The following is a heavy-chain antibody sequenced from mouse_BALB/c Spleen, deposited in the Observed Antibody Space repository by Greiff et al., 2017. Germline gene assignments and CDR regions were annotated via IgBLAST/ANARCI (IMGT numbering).Heavy chain of an antibody. CDR3: ARGGITTVVDYFDY. Sequence: EVMLVESGGDLVKPGGSLKLSCAASGFTFSSYGMSWVRQTPDKRLEWVATISSGGSYTYYPDSVKGRFTISRDNAKNTLYLQMSSLKSEDTAMYYCARGGITTVVDYFDYWGQGTTLTVSS. D-gene: IGHD1-1*01. J-gene: IGHJ2*01. CDR1: GFTFSSYG. V-gene: IGHV5-6*02. CDR2: ISSGGSYT.